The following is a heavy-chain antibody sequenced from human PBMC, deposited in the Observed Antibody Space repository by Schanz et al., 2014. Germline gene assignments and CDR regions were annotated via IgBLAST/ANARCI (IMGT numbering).Heavy chain of an antibody. J-gene: IGHJ4*02. V-gene: IGHV3-23*04. CDR1: GFTFDKYA. CDR3: ARGGPAYYFDD. Sequence: EVQLVESGGGLVQPGKSLRLSCAASGFTFDKYAMHWVRQAPGKGLEWVSVIGVDGTTTYYADSVRGRFTISRDNSKNTVYIQMNSLRAEDTAVYYCARGGPAYYFDDWGQGTLVTVSS. CDR2: IGVDGTTT.